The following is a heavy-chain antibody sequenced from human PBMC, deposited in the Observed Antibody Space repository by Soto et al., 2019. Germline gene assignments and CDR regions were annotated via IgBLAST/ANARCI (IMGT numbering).Heavy chain of an antibody. Sequence: PSETLSLTCAVSGYPISSGYYWGWIRQPPGKGLEWIGIIHHSGRTYYNPSLRSRITISVDTSKNQFSLKMPSVTAADTAVYYCARSSGYVPGGYWGQGILVTVSS. CDR1: GYPISSGYY. D-gene: IGHD5-12*01. CDR3: ARSSGYVPGGY. V-gene: IGHV4-38-2*01. J-gene: IGHJ4*02. CDR2: IHHSGRT.